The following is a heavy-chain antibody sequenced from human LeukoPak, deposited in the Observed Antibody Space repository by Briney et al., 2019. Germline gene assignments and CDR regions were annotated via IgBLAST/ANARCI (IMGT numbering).Heavy chain of an antibody. J-gene: IGHJ4*02. V-gene: IGHV1-46*01. CDR1: GYTSTSYY. Sequence: ASVKVSCKASGYTSTSYYMHWVRQAPGQGLEWMGIINPSDGTTSHAQKFQGRVTMTRDTSTSTVHMELSSLRSEDTAVYYCARDGSGSYYGHFDYWGQGTLVAVSS. CDR3: ARDGSGSYYGHFDY. CDR2: INPSDGTT. D-gene: IGHD1-26*01.